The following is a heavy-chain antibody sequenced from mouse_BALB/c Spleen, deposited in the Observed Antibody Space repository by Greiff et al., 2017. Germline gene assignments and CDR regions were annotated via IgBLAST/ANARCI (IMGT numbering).Heavy chain of an antibody. J-gene: IGHJ4*01. V-gene: IGHV5-17*02. CDR2: ISSGSSTI. CDR1: GFTFSSFG. Sequence: EVKLVESGGGLVQPGGSRKLSCAASGFTFSSFGMHWVRQAPEKGLEWVAYISSGSSTIYYADTVKGRFTISRDNPKNTLFLQMTSLRSEDTAMYYCARQRFSYAMDYWGQGASVAVSS. CDR3: ARQRFSYAMDY.